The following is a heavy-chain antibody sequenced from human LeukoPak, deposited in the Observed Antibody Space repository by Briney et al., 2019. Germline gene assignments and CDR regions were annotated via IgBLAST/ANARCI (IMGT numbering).Heavy chain of an antibody. CDR3: ARNQYSSSWYYYYGMDV. Sequence: GESLKISCKGSGYSFTSYWIGWVRQMPGKGLEWRGIIYPGDSDTRYSPSFQGQVTISADKSISTAYLQWSSLKASDTAMYYCARNQYSSSWYYYYGMDVWGQGTTVTVSS. V-gene: IGHV5-51*01. D-gene: IGHD6-13*01. CDR2: IYPGDSDT. CDR1: GYSFTSYW. J-gene: IGHJ6*02.